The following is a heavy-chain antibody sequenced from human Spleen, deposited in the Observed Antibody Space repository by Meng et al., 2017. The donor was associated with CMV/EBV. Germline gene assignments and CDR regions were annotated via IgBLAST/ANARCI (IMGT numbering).Heavy chain of an antibody. J-gene: IGHJ6*02. Sequence: SETLSLTCTVSGGSISSYYWSWIRQPPGKGLEWIGYIYYSGSTNYNPSLKSRVTISVDTSKNQFSLKLSSVTAADTAVYYCAREVWGSVIFGNGMDVWGQGTTDTVSS. D-gene: IGHD3/OR15-3a*01. CDR1: GGSISSYY. V-gene: IGHV4-59*01. CDR2: IYYSGST. CDR3: AREVWGSVIFGNGMDV.